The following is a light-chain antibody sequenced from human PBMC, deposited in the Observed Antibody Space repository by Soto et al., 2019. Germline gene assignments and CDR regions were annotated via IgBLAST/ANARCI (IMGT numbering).Light chain of an antibody. CDR2: GAS. J-gene: IGKJ1*01. CDR3: QQYNNWPPWT. CDR1: QSGSSN. V-gene: IGKV3-15*01. Sequence: EIVMTQSPATLSVSPGERATLSCRASQSGSSNLAWYQRKPGQAPRLLIYGASTRATGIPARFSGSGSGTEFTLTISSLQSADFAVYYCQQYNNWPPWTFGQGTKVEIK.